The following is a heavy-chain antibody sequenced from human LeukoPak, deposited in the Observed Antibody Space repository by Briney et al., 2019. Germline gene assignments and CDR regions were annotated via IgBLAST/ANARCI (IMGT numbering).Heavy chain of an antibody. J-gene: IGHJ4*02. CDR3: ATDHDGWYGYFDY. V-gene: IGHV1-24*01. Sequence: ASVKASCKVSGYTLTELSMHWVRQAPGKGLEWMGGFDPEDGETIYAQKFQGRVTMTEDTSTDTAYMELSSLRSEDTAVYYCATDHDGWYGYFDYWGQGTLVTVSS. CDR1: GYTLTELS. CDR2: FDPEDGET. D-gene: IGHD6-19*01.